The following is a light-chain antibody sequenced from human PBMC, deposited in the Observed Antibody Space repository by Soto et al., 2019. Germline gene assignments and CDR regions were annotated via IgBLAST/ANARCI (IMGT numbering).Light chain of an antibody. J-gene: IGLJ2*01. Sequence: QSVLTQPPSVSGAPXXXVTISCXXXXXNIGAGYDVHWYQQLPGTAPKLLIYVNSNRPSGVPDRFSGSKSDTSASLAITGLQAEDEADYYCQSYDSSLSAVVFGGGTKLTVL. CDR3: QSYDSSLSAVV. CDR1: XXNIGAGYD. CDR2: VNS. V-gene: IGLV1-40*01.